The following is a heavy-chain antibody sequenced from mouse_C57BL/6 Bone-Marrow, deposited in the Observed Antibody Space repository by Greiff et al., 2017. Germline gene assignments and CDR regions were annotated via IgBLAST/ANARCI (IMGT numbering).Heavy chain of an antibody. J-gene: IGHJ4*01. Sequence: EVKLLESGPELVKPGASVKMSCKASGYTFTDYNMHWVKQSHGQSLEWIGYINPNNGGTSYNQKFKGKATLTVNKSSSTAYMELRSLTSEDSAVYYCAREGGNYGGAMDYWGQGTSVTVSS. CDR3: AREGGNYGGAMDY. D-gene: IGHD2-1*01. CDR2: INPNNGGT. CDR1: GYTFTDYN. V-gene: IGHV1-22*01.